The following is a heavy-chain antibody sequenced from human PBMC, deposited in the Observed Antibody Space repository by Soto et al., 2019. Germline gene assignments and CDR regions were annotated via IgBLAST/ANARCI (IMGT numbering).Heavy chain of an antibody. CDR3: ARGHNPMGFFYYYGMDV. CDR2: MNPNSGNT. CDR1: GYTFTSYD. Sequence: ASVKVSCKASGYTFTSYDINWVRQATGQGLEWMGWMNPNSGNTGYAQKFQGRVTMTRNTSISTAYMELSSLRSEDTAVYYCARGHNPMGFFYYYGMDVWGQGTTVTVSS. J-gene: IGHJ6*02. D-gene: IGHD3-10*01. V-gene: IGHV1-8*01.